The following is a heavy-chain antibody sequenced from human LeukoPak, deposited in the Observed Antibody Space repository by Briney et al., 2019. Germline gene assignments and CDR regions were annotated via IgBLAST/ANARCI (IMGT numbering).Heavy chain of an antibody. CDR3: VKGRSSGWYVWFDP. CDR2: ISSNGGST. D-gene: IGHD6-19*01. Sequence: GGSLRLSCSASGFTFSSYAMHWVRQAQGKGLEYVSAISSNGGSTYYADSVKGRFTISRDNSTNTLYLQMSSLRAEAPAVYYCVKGRSSGWYVWFDPWGQGTLVTVSS. CDR1: GFTFSSYA. V-gene: IGHV3-64D*06. J-gene: IGHJ5*02.